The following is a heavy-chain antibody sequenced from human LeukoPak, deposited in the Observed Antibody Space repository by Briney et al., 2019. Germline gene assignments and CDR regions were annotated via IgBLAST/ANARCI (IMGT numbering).Heavy chain of an antibody. J-gene: IGHJ4*02. D-gene: IGHD5-18*01. CDR2: ISGSGGST. Sequence: GGSLRLSCAASGFTFSSYAMSWVRQAPGKGLEWVSAISGSGGSTYYADSVKGRFTISRDNSKNTLYLQMNSLRAEDTAVYYCAIDALQLWLSFYYFDYWGQGTLVTVSS. V-gene: IGHV3-23*01. CDR1: GFTFSSYA. CDR3: AIDALQLWLSFYYFDY.